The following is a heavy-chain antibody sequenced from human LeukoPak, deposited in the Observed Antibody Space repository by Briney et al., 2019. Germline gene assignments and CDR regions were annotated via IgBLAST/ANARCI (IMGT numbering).Heavy chain of an antibody. CDR3: AKASPWEWELLTASLDY. CDR1: GFTFSSYA. V-gene: IGHV3-23*01. D-gene: IGHD1-26*01. CDR2: ISGSGGST. J-gene: IGHJ4*02. Sequence: GGSLRLSCAASGFTFSSYAMSWVRQAPGKGLEWVSAISGSGGSTYYADSVKGRFTISRDNSKNTLYLQMNSLRAEDTAVYYCAKASPWEWELLTASLDYWGQGTLVTVSS.